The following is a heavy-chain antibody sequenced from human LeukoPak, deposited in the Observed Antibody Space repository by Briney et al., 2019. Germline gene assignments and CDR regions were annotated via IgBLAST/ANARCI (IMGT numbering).Heavy chain of an antibody. CDR3: ARGRSGYYDSSGYFDY. CDR1: GGSFSGYY. CDR2: INHSGST. J-gene: IGHJ4*02. D-gene: IGHD3-22*01. V-gene: IGHV4-34*01. Sequence: SETLTLTCAVYGGSFSGYYWSWIRQPPGKGLEWIGEINHSGSTNYNPSLKSRVTISVDTSKNQFSLKLSSVTAADTAVYYCARGRSGYYDSSGYFDYWGQGTLVTVSS.